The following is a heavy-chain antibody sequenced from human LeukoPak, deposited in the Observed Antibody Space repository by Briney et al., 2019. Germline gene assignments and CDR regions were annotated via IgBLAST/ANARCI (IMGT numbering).Heavy chain of an antibody. Sequence: GGSLSLFCAASGFTYSYYSMNWARQAPGRALECVSCISSSSSHIFYSDSERGRFTISRDNAQNLLYLHMNSLRVEDTAVYYCAKVDRGDYSSSPVPYYNYYMNVWGKGTTVTVSS. CDR2: ISSSSSHI. V-gene: IGHV3-21*01. J-gene: IGHJ6*03. CDR3: AKVDRGDYSSSPVPYYNYYMNV. D-gene: IGHD6-13*01. CDR1: GFTYSYYS.